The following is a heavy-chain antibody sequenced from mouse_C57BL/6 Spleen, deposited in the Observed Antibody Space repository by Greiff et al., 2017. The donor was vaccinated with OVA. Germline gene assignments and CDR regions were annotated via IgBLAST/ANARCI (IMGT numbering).Heavy chain of an antibody. V-gene: IGHV14-2*01. J-gene: IGHJ2*01. D-gene: IGHD3-3*01. CDR1: GFNIKDYY. CDR3: ARGDEYYFDY. Sequence: VQLKQSGAELVKPGASVKLSCTASGFNIKDYYMHWVKQRTEQGLEWIGRIDPEDGETKYAPKFQGKATITSDTSSNTAYLQLSSLTSEDTAVYYCARGDEYYFDYWGQGTTLTVSS. CDR2: IDPEDGET.